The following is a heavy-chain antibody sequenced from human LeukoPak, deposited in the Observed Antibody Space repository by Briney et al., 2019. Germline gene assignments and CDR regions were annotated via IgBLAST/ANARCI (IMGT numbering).Heavy chain of an antibody. D-gene: IGHD3-10*01. CDR3: AVGPMSLSSGETNDF. CDR2: INTKTGNP. CDR1: GYSFTRYT. Sequence: ASVKVSCKASGYSFTRYTLNWVRQAPGQGLEWMGCINTKTGNPQYAQGFTGRLVFSLDTSVNTAYLQISSLKAEDTAVYYCAVGPMSLSSGETNDFWGQGTLVTVSS. V-gene: IGHV7-4-1*02. J-gene: IGHJ4*02.